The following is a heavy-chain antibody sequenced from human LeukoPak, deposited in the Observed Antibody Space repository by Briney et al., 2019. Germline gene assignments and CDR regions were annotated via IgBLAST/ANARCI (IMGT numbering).Heavy chain of an antibody. Sequence: SETLSLTCTVSGGFISSSSYYWGWIRQPPGKGLEWIGSIYYSGSTYYNPSLKSRVTISVDTSKNQFSLKLSSVTAADTAVYYCAYDFWSGSFDYWGQGTLVTVSS. CDR3: AYDFWSGSFDY. CDR2: IYYSGST. D-gene: IGHD3-3*01. J-gene: IGHJ4*02. V-gene: IGHV4-39*01. CDR1: GGFISSSSYY.